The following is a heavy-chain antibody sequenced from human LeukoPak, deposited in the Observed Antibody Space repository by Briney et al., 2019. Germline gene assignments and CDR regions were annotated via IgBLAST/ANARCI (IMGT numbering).Heavy chain of an antibody. D-gene: IGHD6-19*01. V-gene: IGHV3-74*01. Sequence: GGSLRLSCAASGSTFSSYWMHWVRQAPGKGLVWVSRINSDGSSTSYADSVKGRFTISRDNAKNTLYLQMNSLRAEDTAVYYCARALYSSGWYYFDYWGQGTLVTVSS. CDR3: ARALYSSGWYYFDY. CDR1: GSTFSSYW. CDR2: INSDGSST. J-gene: IGHJ4*02.